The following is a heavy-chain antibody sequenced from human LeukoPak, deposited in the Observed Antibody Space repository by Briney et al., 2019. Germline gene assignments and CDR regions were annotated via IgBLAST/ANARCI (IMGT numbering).Heavy chain of an antibody. CDR2: ISYDGSNK. CDR1: GFTFSSYG. V-gene: IGHV3-30*18. J-gene: IGHJ4*02. Sequence: GGSLRLSCAASGFTFSSYGMHWVRQAPSKGLEWVAVISYDGSNKYYADSVKGRFTISRDNSKNTLYLQMNSLRAEDTAVYYCAKDRGTGDYDSSGYLYWGQGTLVTVSS. D-gene: IGHD3-22*01. CDR3: AKDRGTGDYDSSGYLY.